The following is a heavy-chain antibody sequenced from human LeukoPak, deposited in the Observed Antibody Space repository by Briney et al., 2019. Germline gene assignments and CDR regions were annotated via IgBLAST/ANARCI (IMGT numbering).Heavy chain of an antibody. V-gene: IGHV3-30-3*01. J-gene: IGHJ6*02. D-gene: IGHD2/OR15-2a*01. CDR2: ISYDGSNK. CDR1: GFTFSSYA. CDR3: ARTNIAATLTYYYGMDV. Sequence: GGSLRLSCAASGFTFSSYAMSWVRQAPGKGLEWVAVISYDGSNKYYADSVKGRFTISRDNSKNTLYLQMNSLRAEDTAVYYCARTNIAATLTYYYGMDVWGQGTTVTVSS.